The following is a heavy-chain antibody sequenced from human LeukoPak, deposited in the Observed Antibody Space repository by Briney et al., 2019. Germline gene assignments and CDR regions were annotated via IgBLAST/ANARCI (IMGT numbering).Heavy chain of an antibody. Sequence: PGGSLRLSCAATGFTFRSYGMHWVRQAPGKGLEWVAVVSYDGNTKYYADSVKGRITISRDNSKNRLYLQMNSLRAEDTAVYYCAKEFSGYLASFEYWGQGTLVTVSS. CDR3: AKEFSGYLASFEY. D-gene: IGHD3-22*01. CDR1: GFTFRSYG. V-gene: IGHV3-30*18. J-gene: IGHJ4*02. CDR2: VSYDGNTK.